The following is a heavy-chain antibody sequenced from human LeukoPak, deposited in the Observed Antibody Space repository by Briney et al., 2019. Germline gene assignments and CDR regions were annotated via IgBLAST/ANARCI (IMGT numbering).Heavy chain of an antibody. V-gene: IGHV1-18*01. CDR2: ISTYKGNT. CDR3: ARGGGWNYADYGGRWFDP. Sequence: ASVKVSCKTSGYMFNSHGITWVRQAPGQGLEWMGWISTYKGNTKYAEKFQGRVTITTDTSTTTAYMELRSLRSDDTAVYYCARGGGWNYADYGGRWFDPWGLGTLVTVSS. J-gene: IGHJ5*02. CDR1: GYMFNSHG. D-gene: IGHD4-17*01.